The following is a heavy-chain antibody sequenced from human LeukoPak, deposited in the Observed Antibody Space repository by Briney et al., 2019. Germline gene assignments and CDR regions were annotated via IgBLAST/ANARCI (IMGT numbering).Heavy chain of an antibody. CDR1: GGSISSSSYY. CDR3: ARRPSVFGVVIKYYFDY. CDR2: IYYSGIS. J-gene: IGHJ4*02. V-gene: IGHV4-39*01. Sequence: SETLSLTCTVSGGSISSSSYYWGWIRQPPGKGLEWIGSIYYSGISYYNPSLKSRVTISVDTSKNQFSLKLSSMTAADTAVYYCARRPSVFGVVIKYYFDYWGQGTLVTVSS. D-gene: IGHD3-3*01.